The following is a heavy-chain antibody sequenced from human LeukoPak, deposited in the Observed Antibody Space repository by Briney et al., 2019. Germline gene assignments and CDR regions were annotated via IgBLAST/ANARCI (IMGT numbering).Heavy chain of an antibody. V-gene: IGHV4-39*01. Sequence: SETLSLTCTVSGGSISSSSYYWGWIRQPPGKGLEWIGSIYYSGSTYYNPSLKSRVTISVDTSKNQFSLKLSSVTAADTAVYYCARQYRNSYYDSSGYLTHWGQGTLVTVSS. CDR2: IYYSGST. J-gene: IGHJ4*02. CDR3: ARQYRNSYYDSSGYLTH. D-gene: IGHD3-22*01. CDR1: GGSISSSSYY.